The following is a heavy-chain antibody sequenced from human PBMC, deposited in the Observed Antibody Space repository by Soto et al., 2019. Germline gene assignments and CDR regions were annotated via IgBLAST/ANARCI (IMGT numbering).Heavy chain of an antibody. CDR1: GFTFSSYG. D-gene: IGHD6-6*01. CDR2: IWYDGSNK. Sequence: GGSLRLSCAASGFTFSSYGMHWVRQAPGKGLEWVAVIWYDGSNKYYADSVKGRFTISRDNSKNTLYLQMNSLRAEDTAVYYCARDILPYSSSSGGYYYYGMDVWGQGTTVTVSS. V-gene: IGHV3-33*01. J-gene: IGHJ6*02. CDR3: ARDILPYSSSSGGYYYYGMDV.